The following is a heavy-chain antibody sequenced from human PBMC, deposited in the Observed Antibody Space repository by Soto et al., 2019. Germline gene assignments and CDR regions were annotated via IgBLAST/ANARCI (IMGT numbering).Heavy chain of an antibody. V-gene: IGHV5-51*01. Sequence: PGESLKISCKGSGYSFTSYWIGWVRQMPGKGLEWMGIIYPGDSDTRYSPSFQGQVTISADKSISTAYLQWSSLKASDTAMYYCASPIAAAGRDVPSKWDYYYHYGMDVWGQGTTVTVSS. CDR3: ASPIAAAGRDVPSKWDYYYHYGMDV. D-gene: IGHD6-13*01. J-gene: IGHJ6*02. CDR2: IYPGDSDT. CDR1: GYSFTSYW.